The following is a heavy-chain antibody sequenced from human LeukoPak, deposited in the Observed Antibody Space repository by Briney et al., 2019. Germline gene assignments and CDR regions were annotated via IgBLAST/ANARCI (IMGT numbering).Heavy chain of an antibody. Sequence: GASVKVSCKASGGTFSSYAISWVRQAPGQGLEWMGWISAYNGNTNYAQKLQGRVTMTTDTSTSTAYMELRSLRSDDTAVYYCARDQAGFGGDTFDYWGQGTLVTVSS. D-gene: IGHD3-10*01. CDR2: ISAYNGNT. CDR1: GGTFSSYA. J-gene: IGHJ4*02. V-gene: IGHV1-18*01. CDR3: ARDQAGFGGDTFDY.